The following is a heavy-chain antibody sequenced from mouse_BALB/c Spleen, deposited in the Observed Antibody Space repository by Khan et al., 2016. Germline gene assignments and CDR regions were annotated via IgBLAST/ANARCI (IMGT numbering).Heavy chain of an antibody. D-gene: IGHD1-3*01. CDR2: INTYTGEP. V-gene: IGHV9-3-1*01. J-gene: IGHJ2*01. CDR1: GYTFTNYG. CDR3: ARSGDNYDFDY. Sequence: QIQLVQSGPELKKPGETVKISCKASGYTFTNYGMNWVKQAPGKGLKWMGWINTYTGEPTYTDDFKGRFAFFLETSASTAYLQIINLKNEDTATYFCARSGDNYDFDYWGQGTTLTVSS.